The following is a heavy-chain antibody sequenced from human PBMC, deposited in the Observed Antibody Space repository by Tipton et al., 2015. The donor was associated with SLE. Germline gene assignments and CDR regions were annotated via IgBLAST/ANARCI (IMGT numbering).Heavy chain of an antibody. CDR2: IKQDGSEK. V-gene: IGHV3-7*01. CDR3: AKDRSRYCSSTSCYLDY. Sequence: SLRLSCAASGFTFSSYWMSWVRQAPGKGLEWVANIKQDGSEKYYVDSVKGRFTISRDNAKNSLYLQMNSLRAEDTAVYYCAKDRSRYCSSTSCYLDYWGQGTLVTVSS. D-gene: IGHD2-2*01. CDR1: GFTFSSYW. J-gene: IGHJ4*02.